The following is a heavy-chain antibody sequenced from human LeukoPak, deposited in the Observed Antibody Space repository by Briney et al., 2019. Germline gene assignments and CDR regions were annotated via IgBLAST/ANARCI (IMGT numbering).Heavy chain of an antibody. D-gene: IGHD6-19*01. J-gene: IGHJ4*02. CDR2: ISAYNGNT. Sequence: ASVKVSCKASGYTFTSYGISWVRQAPGQGLEWMGWISAYNGNTNYAQKLQGRVTMTTDTSTSTAYMELSSLRSEDTAVYYCARQDTHSSGWYGAFDYWGQGTLVTVSS. CDR1: GYTFTSYG. CDR3: ARQDTHSSGWYGAFDY. V-gene: IGHV1-18*01.